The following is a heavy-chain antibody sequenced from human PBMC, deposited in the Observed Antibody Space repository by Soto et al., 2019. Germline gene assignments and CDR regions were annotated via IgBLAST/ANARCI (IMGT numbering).Heavy chain of an antibody. V-gene: IGHV4-31*03. Sequence: QVQLQESGPGLVKPSQTLSLTCTVSGGSISSGGYYWSRIRQHPGKGLEWIGYIYYSGSTYYNPSRKSRVTISVDTSKNQFSLKLSSVTAADTAVYYCAREVGGYGDYLFHYWGQGTLVTVSS. CDR3: AREVGGYGDYLFHY. J-gene: IGHJ4*02. CDR1: GGSISSGGYY. D-gene: IGHD4-17*01. CDR2: IYYSGST.